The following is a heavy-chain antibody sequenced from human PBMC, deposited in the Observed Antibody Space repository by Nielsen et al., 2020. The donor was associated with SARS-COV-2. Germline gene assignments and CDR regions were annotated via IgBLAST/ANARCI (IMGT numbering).Heavy chain of an antibody. J-gene: IGHJ3*02. D-gene: IGHD3-3*01. CDR1: GFTFSDYY. CDR2: ISSSGSTI. V-gene: IGHV3-11*01. CDR3: ARAKTTRVTIFGVVTPGAFDI. Sequence: GESLKISCAASGFTFSDYYMSWIRQAPGKGLEWVSYISSSGSTIYYADSVKGRFTISRDNAKNSLYLQMNSLRAEDTAVYYCARAKTTRVTIFGVVTPGAFDICGQGTMVTVSS.